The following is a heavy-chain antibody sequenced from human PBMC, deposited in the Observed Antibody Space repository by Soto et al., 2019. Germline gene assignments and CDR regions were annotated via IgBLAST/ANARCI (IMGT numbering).Heavy chain of an antibody. CDR3: ARRSGHTLTSDY. J-gene: IGHJ4*02. V-gene: IGHV3-11*06. CDR2: ISSSSSYT. D-gene: IGHD3-3*01. CDR1: GFTFSDYY. Sequence: PGGSLRLSCAASGFTFSDYYMSWIRQAPGKGLEWVSYISSSSSYTNYADSVKGRFTISRDNAKNSLYLQMNSLRAEDTAVYYCARRSGHTLTSDYWGQGTLVTVSS.